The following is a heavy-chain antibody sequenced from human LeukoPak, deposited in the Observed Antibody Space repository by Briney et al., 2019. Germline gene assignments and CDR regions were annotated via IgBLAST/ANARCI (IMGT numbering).Heavy chain of an antibody. CDR2: LYPSDSDT. CDR3: ARGVDILNDAFDI. Sequence: GESLKISCQSSGYSFTTYWIAWVRQMPGKGLEWRGILYPSDSDTRYSPSFQGQVTMSADKSINTAYLQWTSLKASDTAMYYCARGVDILNDAFDIWGQGTMVTVSS. V-gene: IGHV5-51*01. CDR1: GYSFTTYW. D-gene: IGHD2-2*03. J-gene: IGHJ3*02.